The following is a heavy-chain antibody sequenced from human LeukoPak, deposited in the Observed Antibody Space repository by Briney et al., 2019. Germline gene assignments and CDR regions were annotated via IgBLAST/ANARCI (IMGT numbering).Heavy chain of an antibody. D-gene: IGHD6-13*01. V-gene: IGHV4-30-2*01. CDR3: ARELPGIAAAGTNAAWFDP. CDR2: LYHSGST. CDR1: AGSISSGGYY. J-gene: IGHJ5*02. Sequence: SETLSLTCTVSAGSISSGGYYWSWIRQPPGKGLEWIGYLYHSGSTYYNPSLKSRVTISVDRSKNQFSLKLSSVTAADTAVYYCARELPGIAAAGTNAAWFDPWGQGTLVTVSS.